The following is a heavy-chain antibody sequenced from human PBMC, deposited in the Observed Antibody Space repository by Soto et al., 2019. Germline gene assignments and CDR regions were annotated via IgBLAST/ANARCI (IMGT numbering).Heavy chain of an antibody. V-gene: IGHV3-30-3*01. D-gene: IGHD3-10*01. Sequence: QVQLVESGGGVVQSGRSLRLSCAASGFTFNTYAMHWVRQAPGKGLEWVAVISFDGGNKYYAGSVKGRVTISRDNSKNTRYLQMNSLRAEDTAVYYCARGGTYYHDAFDIWGQGTMVIVSS. CDR2: ISFDGGNK. J-gene: IGHJ3*02. CDR3: ARGGTYYHDAFDI. CDR1: GFTFNTYA.